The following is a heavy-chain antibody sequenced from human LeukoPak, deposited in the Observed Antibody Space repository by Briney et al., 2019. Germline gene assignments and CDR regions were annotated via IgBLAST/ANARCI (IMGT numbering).Heavy chain of an antibody. CDR1: GFTFSSYG. CDR3: ARDTGLDY. Sequence: GSLRLSCAASGFTFSSYGMHWVRQAPGKGLKWVAVIWYVGSNKYYADSVKGRFTISRDNSKNTLYLQMNSLRAEDTAVYYCARDTGLDYWGQGTLVTVSS. CDR2: IWYVGSNK. V-gene: IGHV3-33*01. D-gene: IGHD4-17*01. J-gene: IGHJ4*02.